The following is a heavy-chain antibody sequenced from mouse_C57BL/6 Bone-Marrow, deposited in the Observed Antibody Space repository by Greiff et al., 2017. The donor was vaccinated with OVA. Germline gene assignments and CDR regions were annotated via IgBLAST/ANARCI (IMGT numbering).Heavy chain of an antibody. D-gene: IGHD2-3*01. V-gene: IGHV1-69*01. CDR2: IDPSDSYT. CDR3: ARGDDGYRWYFDV. J-gene: IGHJ1*03. Sequence: VQLQQSGAELVMPGASVKLSCKASGYTFTSYWMHWVKQRPGQGLEWIGEIDPSDSYTNYNQKFKGKSTLTVDKSSSTAYMQLSSLTSEDSAVYYCARGDDGYRWYFDVWGTGTTVTVSS. CDR1: GYTFTSYW.